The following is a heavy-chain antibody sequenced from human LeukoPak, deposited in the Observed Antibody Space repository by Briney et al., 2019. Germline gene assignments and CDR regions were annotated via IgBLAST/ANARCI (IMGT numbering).Heavy chain of an antibody. V-gene: IGHV4-4*07. CDR2: INTSGSK. CDR1: GGAISSSY. CDR3: ARDAEITMVRGVPFDP. J-gene: IGHJ5*02. D-gene: IGHD3-10*01. Sequence: SETLSLTCTVSGGAISSSYWAWLRQPAGKGLKWIGRINTSGSKNYKPSLYSGVTMSVDTSKNQLALKLSSVTAADTAVYYCARDAEITMVRGVPFDPWGQGTLVTVSS.